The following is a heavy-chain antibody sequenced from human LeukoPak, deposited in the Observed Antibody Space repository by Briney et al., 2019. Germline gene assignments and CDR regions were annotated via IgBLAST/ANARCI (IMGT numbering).Heavy chain of an antibody. Sequence: GGSLRLSCAASGFTFSSYGMHWVRQAPSKGLEWVAVIWYDGSNKYYADSVKGRFTISRDNSKNTLYLQMNSLRAEDTAVYYCARGGDFFDYWGQGTLVTVSS. CDR2: IWYDGSNK. D-gene: IGHD3-16*01. CDR1: GFTFSSYG. V-gene: IGHV3-33*01. CDR3: ARGGDFFDY. J-gene: IGHJ4*02.